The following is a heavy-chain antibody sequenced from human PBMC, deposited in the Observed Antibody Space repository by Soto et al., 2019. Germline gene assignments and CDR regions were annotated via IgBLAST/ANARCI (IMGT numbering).Heavy chain of an antibody. CDR2: ISNNGGRT. CDR1: GSPFILFA. V-gene: IGHV3-64D*06. J-gene: IGHJ6*02. Sequence: GSLVPSPSASGSPFILFAMHWVRQAPGKGLEYLSVISNNGGRTSHAESVTGRFTIARDNSRNSLYLQMSSLRVADTAAYYCVQSSYYVDMAVWGQGTTVTVSS. CDR3: VQSSYYVDMAV.